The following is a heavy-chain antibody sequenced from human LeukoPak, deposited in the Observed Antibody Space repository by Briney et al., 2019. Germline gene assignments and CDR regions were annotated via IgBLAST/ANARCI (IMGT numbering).Heavy chain of an antibody. CDR2: ISSSSSYI. V-gene: IGHV3-21*01. CDR3: ARGTYSGRYSDY. J-gene: IGHJ4*02. D-gene: IGHD1-26*01. Sequence: NPGGSLRLSCAASGFTFSSYSMNWVRQAPGKGLEWVSSISSSSSYIYYADSVKGRFTISRDNAKNSLYLQMNSLRAEDTAVYYCARGTYSGRYSDYWGQGTLVTVSS. CDR1: GFTFSSYS.